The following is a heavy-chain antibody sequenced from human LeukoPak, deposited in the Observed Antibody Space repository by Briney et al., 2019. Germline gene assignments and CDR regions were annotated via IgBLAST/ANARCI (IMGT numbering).Heavy chain of an antibody. CDR3: ARGPIYDILTGYYISYFDY. Sequence: GGSLRLSCAASGFTFRVYYMSWIRQAPGKGLEWVSYISSSSSYTNYADSVKGRFTISRDNAKNSLYLQMNSLRAEDTAVYYCARGPIYDILTGYYISYFDYWGQGTLVTVSS. CDR1: GFTFRVYY. V-gene: IGHV3-11*06. CDR2: ISSSSSYT. J-gene: IGHJ4*02. D-gene: IGHD3-9*01.